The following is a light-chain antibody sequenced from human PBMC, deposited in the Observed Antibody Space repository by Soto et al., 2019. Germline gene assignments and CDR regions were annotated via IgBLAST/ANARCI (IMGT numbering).Light chain of an antibody. CDR2: DAS. V-gene: IGKV3-11*01. Sequence: EIVLTQSPATLSLSPGERATLSCRASQSVSSYLAWYQQKPGQAPRLLIYDASNRATGIPARFSGSGSGTDFTLTISSIEPEDFAVYYRQPSTNRPPITFGQGTRLEIK. CDR3: QPSTNRPPIT. CDR1: QSVSSY. J-gene: IGKJ5*01.